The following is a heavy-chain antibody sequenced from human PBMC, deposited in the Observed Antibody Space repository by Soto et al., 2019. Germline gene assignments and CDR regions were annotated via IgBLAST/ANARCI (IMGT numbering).Heavy chain of an antibody. V-gene: IGHV4-59*01. CDR2: IYYSGST. D-gene: IGHD6-19*01. CDR3: ARQQWLVLNAFDT. CDR1: GGSITSYY. Sequence: SETLSLTCTVSGGSITSYYWSWIRQPPGKGLEWIGYIYYSGSTNYNPSLKSRVTISVDTSKNQFSLKLSSVTAADTAVYYCARQQWLVLNAFDTWGQGTMVT. J-gene: IGHJ3*02.